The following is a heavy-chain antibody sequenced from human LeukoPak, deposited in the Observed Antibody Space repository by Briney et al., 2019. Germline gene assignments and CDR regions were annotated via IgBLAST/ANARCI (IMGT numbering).Heavy chain of an antibody. V-gene: IGHV1-24*01. J-gene: IGHJ1*01. CDR1: GYTLTELS. CDR2: FDPEDGET. CDR3: ATRLYSSGWYTVAEYFQH. D-gene: IGHD6-19*01. Sequence: VASVKVSCKVSGYTLTELSMHWVRQAPGKGLEWMGGFDPEDGETIYAQKFRGRVTMTEDTSTDTAYMELSSLRSEDTAVYYCATRLYSSGWYTVAEYFQHWGQGTLVTVSS.